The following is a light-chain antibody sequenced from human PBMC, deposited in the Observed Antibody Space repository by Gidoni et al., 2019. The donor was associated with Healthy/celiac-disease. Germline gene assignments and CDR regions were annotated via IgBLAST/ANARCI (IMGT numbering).Light chain of an antibody. CDR3: QQSYSTPST. CDR1: QSLSSY. J-gene: IGKJ5*01. V-gene: IGKV1-39*01. CDR2: AAS. Sequence: DIQMTQSPSSLSASVGDRVTITCRASQSLSSYLNWHQQKPGKAPKLLIYAASSLQSGVPSRFSGSGSGTDFTLTISSLQPEDFATYYCQQSYSTPSTFGQGTRLEIK.